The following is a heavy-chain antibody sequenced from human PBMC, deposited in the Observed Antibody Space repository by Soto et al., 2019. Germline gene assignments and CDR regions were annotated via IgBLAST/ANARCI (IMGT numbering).Heavy chain of an antibody. V-gene: IGHV1-69*06. J-gene: IGHJ4*02. Sequence: PVEVSCKDSGGTFSSYAISWVRQAPGQGLEWMGGIIPIFGTANYAQKFQGRVTITADKSTSTAYMELSSLRSEDTAVYYCASRGGPWLERRDYWGQGTLVNVS. D-gene: IGHD1-1*01. CDR1: GGTFSSYA. CDR2: IIPIFGTA. CDR3: ASRGGPWLERRDY.